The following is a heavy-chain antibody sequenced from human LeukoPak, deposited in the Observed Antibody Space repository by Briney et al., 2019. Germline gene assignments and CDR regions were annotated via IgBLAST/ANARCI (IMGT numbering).Heavy chain of an antibody. CDR2: ISYDGSNK. J-gene: IGHJ6*02. Sequence: GGSLRLSCAASGFTFSSYGMHWVRHAPGKGLEWVAVISYDGSNKYYADSVKGRFTISRDNSKNTLYLQMNSLRAEDTAVCYCARPQLELSFGHYYGMDVWGQGTTVTVSS. CDR1: GFTFSSYG. CDR3: ARPQLELSFGHYYGMDV. V-gene: IGHV3-30*03. D-gene: IGHD1-7*01.